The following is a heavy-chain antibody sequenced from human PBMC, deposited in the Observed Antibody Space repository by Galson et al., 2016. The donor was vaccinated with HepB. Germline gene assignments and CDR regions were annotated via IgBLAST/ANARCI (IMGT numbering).Heavy chain of an antibody. CDR2: IWYDGSNK. Sequence: LRLSCAASGFTFSSYGMHWVRQAPGKGLEWVAVIWYDGSNKYYGASVKGRFTISRDNSKNTLYLQMNSLRAEETAVYYCAREFKIAAPGVLDYWGQGTLVTVSS. D-gene: IGHD6-13*01. CDR1: GFTFSSYG. V-gene: IGHV3-33*01. CDR3: AREFKIAAPGVLDY. J-gene: IGHJ4*02.